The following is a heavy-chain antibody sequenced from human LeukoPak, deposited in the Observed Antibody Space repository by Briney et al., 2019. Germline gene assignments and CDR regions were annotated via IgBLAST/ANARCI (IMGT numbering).Heavy chain of an antibody. V-gene: IGHV4-39*07. D-gene: IGHD6-13*01. J-gene: IGHJ4*02. CDR2: IYYSGST. Sequence: SETLSLTCTVSGGSISSSSYYWGWIRQPPGKGLEWIGSIYYSGSTYYNPSLKSRVTISVDTSKNQFSLKLSSVTAADTAVYYCARDPIAAAGTLDYWGQGTLVTVSS. CDR1: GGSISSSSYY. CDR3: ARDPIAAAGTLDY.